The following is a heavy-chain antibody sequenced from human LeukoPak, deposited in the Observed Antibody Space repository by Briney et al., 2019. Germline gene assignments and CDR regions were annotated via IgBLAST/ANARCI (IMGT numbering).Heavy chain of an antibody. V-gene: IGHV3-21*01. CDR3: ARGTMAYGDYAG. Sequence: PGKSLRLSCAASGFNYNVFATHWVRQAPGKGLEWVSSISSSSSYIYYADSVKGRFTISRDNAKHSLYLQMNSLRAEDTAVYYCARGTMAYGDYAGWGQGTLVTVSS. D-gene: IGHD4-17*01. CDR1: GFNYNVFA. CDR2: ISSSSSYI. J-gene: IGHJ4*02.